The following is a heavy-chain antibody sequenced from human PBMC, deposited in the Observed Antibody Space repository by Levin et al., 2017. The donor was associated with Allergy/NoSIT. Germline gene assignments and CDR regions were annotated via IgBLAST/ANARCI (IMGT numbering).Heavy chain of an antibody. V-gene: IGHV4-39*01. CDR3: ARHYHSSGYYYFINYNGMDV. D-gene: IGHD3-22*01. CDR1: GGSISSNTYY. J-gene: IGHJ6*02. Sequence: PSETLSLTCTVSGGSISSNTYYWGWIRQPPGKGLEWIGSIYHRGSTYYNPSLTSRVTISVDTSKNQFSLKLSSVTAADTAVYYCARHYHSSGYYYFINYNGMDVWGQGTTVTVSS. CDR2: IYHRGST.